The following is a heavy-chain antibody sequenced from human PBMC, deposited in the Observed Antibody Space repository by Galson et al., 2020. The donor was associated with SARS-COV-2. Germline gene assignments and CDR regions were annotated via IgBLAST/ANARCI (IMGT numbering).Heavy chain of an antibody. D-gene: IGHD6-13*01. CDR1: GFPFSNAY. CDR3: TTMRYSSSWYFYYGMDV. Sequence: GESLKISCAASGFPFSNAYMTWVRQAPGKGLEWVGRTKTKTDGGTTEYSVPVKGRFTISRDDSKNTVYLQMNSLKTEDTAVYYCTTMRYSSSWYFYYGMDVWGPGTTVTVSS. CDR2: TKTKTDGGTT. V-gene: IGHV3-15*01. J-gene: IGHJ6*02.